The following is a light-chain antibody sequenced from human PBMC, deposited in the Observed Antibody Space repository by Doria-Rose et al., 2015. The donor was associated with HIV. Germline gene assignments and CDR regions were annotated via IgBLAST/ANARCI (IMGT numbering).Light chain of an antibody. CDR3: SSYATSGTLIV. J-gene: IGLJ1*01. V-gene: IGLV2-14*01. CDR1: SSDVGGYNY. Sequence: QSVLIQPASVSGSPGQSITISCTGTSSDVGGYNYVSWYQHHPGKAPTLIIYEVSNRPSGVSHRFSGSKSGNAASLTISGLQAEDEADYYCSSYATSGTLIVFGTGTKVAVL. CDR2: EVS.